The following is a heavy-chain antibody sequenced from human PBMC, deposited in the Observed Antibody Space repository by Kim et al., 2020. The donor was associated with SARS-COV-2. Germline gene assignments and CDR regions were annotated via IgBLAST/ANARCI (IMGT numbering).Heavy chain of an antibody. CDR2: ITKSRATI. V-gene: IGHV3-48*02. J-gene: IGHJ3*02. CDR3: VRDRMGGAFDM. D-gene: IGHD3-16*01. CDR1: GFTFSGYD. Sequence: GGSLRLSCATSGFTFSGYDRNWVRQAPGKGLEWLSFITKSRATIYYADAVEGRFNISRDNAKNSLFLQMNSLRDEDAALYYCVRDRMGGAFDMWGQGTMVTVAS.